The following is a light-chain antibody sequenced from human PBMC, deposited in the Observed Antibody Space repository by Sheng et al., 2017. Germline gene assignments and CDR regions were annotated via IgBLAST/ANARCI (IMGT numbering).Light chain of an antibody. V-gene: IGKV1-NL1*01. CDR3: QQYYSPPFT. J-gene: IGKJ3*01. Sequence: DIQMTQSPSSLSASVGDRGTITCRASHGISNSLAWYQQKPGKAPKLLLYGASRLASGVPPRFSGSGSGTVYTLTINSLQPEDFATYFCQQYYSPPFTFGPGTKVD. CDR1: HGISNS. CDR2: GAS.